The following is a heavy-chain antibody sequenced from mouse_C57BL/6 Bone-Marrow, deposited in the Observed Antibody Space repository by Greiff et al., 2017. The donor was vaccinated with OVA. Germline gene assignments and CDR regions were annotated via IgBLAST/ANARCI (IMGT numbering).Heavy chain of an antibody. CDR2: IYPGDGDT. J-gene: IGHJ4*01. CDR1: GYAFSSSW. Sequence: VQGVESGPELVKPGASVKISCKASGYAFSSSWMNWVKQRPGKGLEWIGRIYPGDGDTNYNGKFKGKATLTADKSSSTAYMQLSSLTSEDSAVYFCARRNYYYGSGAMDYWGQGTSVTVSS. D-gene: IGHD1-1*01. V-gene: IGHV1-82*01. CDR3: ARRNYYYGSGAMDY.